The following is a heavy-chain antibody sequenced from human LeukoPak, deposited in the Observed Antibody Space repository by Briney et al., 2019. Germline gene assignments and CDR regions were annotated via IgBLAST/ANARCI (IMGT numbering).Heavy chain of an antibody. CDR2: IYPGGTT. Sequence: GGSLRLSCAASGFTVSSSYMSWVRQAPGKGPECVSVIYPGGTTYYADSVKGRFTISRDDSKNTLYLQMNSLRAEDTAVYYCARESSGYYFDYWGQGNLVTVSS. V-gene: IGHV3-53*01. CDR3: ARESSGYYFDY. CDR1: GFTVSSSY. J-gene: IGHJ4*02. D-gene: IGHD6-25*01.